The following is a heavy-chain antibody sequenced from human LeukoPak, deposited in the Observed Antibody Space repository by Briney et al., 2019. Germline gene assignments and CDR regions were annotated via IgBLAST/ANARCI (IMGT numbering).Heavy chain of an antibody. CDR3: GRDYTSSWTPLFNY. D-gene: IGHD6-13*01. CDR1: GFTFINYG. CDR2: LWSDGIKT. Sequence: GGSLRLSCATSGFTFINYGRHGVGRAPGRGLEWGAALWSDGIKTSYADSVRGRFTISRDNSRNTLFLQMDSLRAEDTAVYYCGRDYTSSWTPLFNYWGQGTLVTVSS. V-gene: IGHV3-33*01. J-gene: IGHJ4*02.